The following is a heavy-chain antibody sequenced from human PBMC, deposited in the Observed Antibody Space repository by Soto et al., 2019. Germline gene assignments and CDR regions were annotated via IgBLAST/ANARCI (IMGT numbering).Heavy chain of an antibody. CDR2: IFSNDEK. CDR3: ARTDSGQRFWWFDP. D-gene: IGHD3-3*01. V-gene: IGHV2-26*01. Sequence: GSGPTLVNPTETLTLTCTVSGFSLSNARMGVSWIRQPPGKALEWLAHIFSNDEKSYSTSLKSRLTISKDTSKSQVVLTMTNMDPVDTATYYCARTDSGQRFWWFDPWGQGTLVTVSS. CDR1: GFSLSNARMG. J-gene: IGHJ5*02.